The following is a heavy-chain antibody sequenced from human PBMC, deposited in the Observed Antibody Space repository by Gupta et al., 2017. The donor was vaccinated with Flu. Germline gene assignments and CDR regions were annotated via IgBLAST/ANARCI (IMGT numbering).Heavy chain of an antibody. D-gene: IGHD2-15*01. CDR2: IYYTGSS. V-gene: IGHV4-39*01. J-gene: IGHJ4*02. CDR3: ARHVGGSGKVFDY. Sequence: IRQPPGRGLEWIGSIYYTGSSYCNPSLKSRVTISVDTSKSQFSLSLSFATAADTATYYCARHVGGSGKVFDYWGQGTLVTVSS.